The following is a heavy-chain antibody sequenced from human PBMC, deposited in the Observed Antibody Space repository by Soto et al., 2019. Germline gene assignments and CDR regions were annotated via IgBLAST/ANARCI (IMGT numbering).Heavy chain of an antibody. J-gene: IGHJ2*01. CDR2: IKHSGST. V-gene: IGHV4-34*01. D-gene: IGHD3-10*02. CDR3: AFFFQAEDGIRDVRSVSAFLLNRSSDL. Sequence: QVNGLEWIGEIKHSGSTNYNPSLKSRVTISVDTSKKQFSLKLRSVTAADTAVYYCAFFFQAEDGIRDVRSVSAFLLNRSSDL.